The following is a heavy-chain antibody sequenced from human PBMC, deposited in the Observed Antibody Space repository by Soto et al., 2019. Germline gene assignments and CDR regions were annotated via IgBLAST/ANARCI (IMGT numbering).Heavy chain of an antibody. V-gene: IGHV1-69*01. J-gene: IGHJ4*02. D-gene: IGHD5-18*01. CDR2: IIPIFGTA. CDR3: GTGDTAMGSNDY. CDR1: GGTFSSYA. Sequence: QVQLVQSGAEVKKPGSSVKVSCKASGGTFSSYAISWVRQAPGQGLEWMGGIIPIFGTANYAQKFQGRVTITGDESTSNAYMGLGSLGFEDTAGFYWGTGDTAMGSNDYWGQGTLVTVSP.